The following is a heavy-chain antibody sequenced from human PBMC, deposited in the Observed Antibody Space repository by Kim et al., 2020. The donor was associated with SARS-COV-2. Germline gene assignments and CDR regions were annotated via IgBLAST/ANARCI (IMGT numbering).Heavy chain of an antibody. D-gene: IGHD4-17*01. V-gene: IGHV4-31*03. CDR2: IYYSGST. CDR3: ARDRPDYGDYTMLEWYYYGMDV. CDR1: GGSISSGGYY. J-gene: IGHJ6*02. Sequence: SETLSLTCTVSGGSISSGGYYWSWIRQHPGKGLEWIGYIYYSGSTYYNPSLKSRVTISVDTSKNQFSLKLSSVTAADTAVYYCARDRPDYGDYTMLEWYYYGMDVWGQGTTVTVSS.